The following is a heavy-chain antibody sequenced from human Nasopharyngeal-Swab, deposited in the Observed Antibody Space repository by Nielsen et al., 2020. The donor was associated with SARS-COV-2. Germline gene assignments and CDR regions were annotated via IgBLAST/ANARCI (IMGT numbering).Heavy chain of an antibody. Sequence: VRQMPGKGLEYVSAISSNGGSTYYADSVKGRFTISRDNSKNTLYLQMSSLRAEDTAVYYCVKVPYGSGSYPSYYFDYWGQGTLVTVSS. CDR3: VKVPYGSGSYPSYYFDY. J-gene: IGHJ4*02. V-gene: IGHV3-64D*06. CDR2: ISSNGGST. D-gene: IGHD3-10*01.